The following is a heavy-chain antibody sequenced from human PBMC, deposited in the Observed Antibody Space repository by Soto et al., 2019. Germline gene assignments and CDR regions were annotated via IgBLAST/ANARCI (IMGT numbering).Heavy chain of an antibody. CDR1: GGSISSSSYY. D-gene: IGHD2-2*01. V-gene: IGHV4-39*01. CDR3: ATGPVGYCSSTSCYEDTTFDY. J-gene: IGHJ4*02. Sequence: QLQLQESGPGLVKPSETLSLTCTVSGGSISSSSYYWGWIRQPPGKGLEWIGSIYYSGSTYYNPSLKSRVTISVDTSKNQFSLKLSSVTAADTAVYYCATGPVGYCSSTSCYEDTTFDYWGQGTLVTVSS. CDR2: IYYSGST.